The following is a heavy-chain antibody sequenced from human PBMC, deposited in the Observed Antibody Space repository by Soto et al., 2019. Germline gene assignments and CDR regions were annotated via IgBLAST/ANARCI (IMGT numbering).Heavy chain of an antibody. J-gene: IGHJ4*02. CDR1: GFTFSSCA. Sequence: PGGSLRLSCAASGFTFSSCAMSWVRQAPGKGLEWVSTISGSAGSTYYSDSVKGRFTISRDNSNSMLYLQMNSLRAEDTALYYCAKDPPGGCSGGHCVTTFDSWGQGTQVTVSS. CDR3: AKDPPGGCSGGHCVTTFDS. D-gene: IGHD2-15*01. CDR2: ISGSAGST. V-gene: IGHV3-23*01.